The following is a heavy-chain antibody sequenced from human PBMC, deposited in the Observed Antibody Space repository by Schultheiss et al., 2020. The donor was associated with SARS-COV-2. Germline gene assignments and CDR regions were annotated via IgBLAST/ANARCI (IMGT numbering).Heavy chain of an antibody. V-gene: IGHV3-30-3*01. D-gene: IGHD3-9*01. J-gene: IGHJ4*02. Sequence: GGSLRLSCAASGFTFSSYWMHWVRQAPGKGLEWVAVISYDGSNKYYADSVKGRFTISRDNAQNSLYLQMNSLRDDDTAVYYCSSHPSSDWFRFWGQGILVTVSS. CDR1: GFTFSSYW. CDR2: ISYDGSNK. CDR3: SSHPSSDWFRF.